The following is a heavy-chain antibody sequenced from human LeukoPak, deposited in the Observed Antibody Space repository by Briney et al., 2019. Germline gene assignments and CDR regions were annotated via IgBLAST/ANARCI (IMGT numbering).Heavy chain of an antibody. CDR2: MNPNSGNT. D-gene: IGHD5-18*01. J-gene: IGHJ4*02. Sequence: ASVKVSCKASGYTFTSYDINWVRQATGQGLEWMGWMNPNSGNTGYAQKFQGRDTMTRNTSISTAYMELSSLRSEDTAVYYCARGGTWIQLWLAAPPPYYFDYWGQGTLVTVSS. CDR1: GYTFTSYD. V-gene: IGHV1-8*01. CDR3: ARGGTWIQLWLAAPPPYYFDY.